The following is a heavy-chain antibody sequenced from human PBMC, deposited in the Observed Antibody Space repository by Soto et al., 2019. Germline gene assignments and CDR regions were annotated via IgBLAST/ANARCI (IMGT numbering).Heavy chain of an antibody. J-gene: IGHJ4*02. V-gene: IGHV3-9*01. Sequence: GGSLRLSCAASGFTFDNYAIHFFRQAPGKGLEWVSGISWNSVRIGYADSVKGRFTTSRDNAKNSLYLQMSSLRTEDTAFYYCAKAYTSGWPSGDFDYWGQGTLVTDS. D-gene: IGHD6-19*01. CDR3: AKAYTSGWPSGDFDY. CDR1: GFTFDNYA. CDR2: ISWNSVRI.